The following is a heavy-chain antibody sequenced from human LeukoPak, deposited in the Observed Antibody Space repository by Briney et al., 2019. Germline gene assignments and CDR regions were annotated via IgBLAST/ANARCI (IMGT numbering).Heavy chain of an antibody. J-gene: IGHJ6*02. V-gene: IGHV5-51*01. Sequence: GESLKISCRASGHDFPAYWIGWVGKMPGKGLEWMGIIFPRDSNTVYGPSFQGQVTISVDTSISTAYLQWSSLKASDTAIYYCARHGLFGCNDVGCYRSFFYYGMDVWGQGTAVTVSS. D-gene: IGHD3-10*02. CDR1: GHDFPAYW. CDR2: IFPRDSNT. CDR3: ARHGLFGCNDVGCYRSFFYYGMDV.